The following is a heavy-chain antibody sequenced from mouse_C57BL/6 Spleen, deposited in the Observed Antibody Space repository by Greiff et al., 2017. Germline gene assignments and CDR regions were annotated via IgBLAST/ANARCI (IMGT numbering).Heavy chain of an antibody. CDR1: GFTFSDYG. Sequence: EVKVEESGGGLVKPGGSLKLSCAASGFTFSDYGMHWVRQAPEKGLEWVAYISSGSSTIYYADTVKGRFTISRDNAKNTLFLQMTSLRSEDTAMYYCARKTGTSWFAYWGQGTLVTVSA. CDR3: ARKTGTSWFAY. CDR2: ISSGSSTI. V-gene: IGHV5-17*01. J-gene: IGHJ3*01. D-gene: IGHD4-1*01.